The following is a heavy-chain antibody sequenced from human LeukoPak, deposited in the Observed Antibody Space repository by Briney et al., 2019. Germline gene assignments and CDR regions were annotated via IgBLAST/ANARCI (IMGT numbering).Heavy chain of an antibody. D-gene: IGHD1-26*01. J-gene: IGHJ4*01. CDR3: ARDLGATTGAPRYYFDF. Sequence: ASVKVSCKASGYTFTDYYFHWVRQVPGQGLECMGWINPNTGGTNYPQKFQGRVTVTRDTSISAAYMELTSLRSDATAVYYCARDLGATTGAPRYYFDFCGQGALVTVSS. CDR1: GYTFTDYY. CDR2: INPNTGGT. V-gene: IGHV1-2*02.